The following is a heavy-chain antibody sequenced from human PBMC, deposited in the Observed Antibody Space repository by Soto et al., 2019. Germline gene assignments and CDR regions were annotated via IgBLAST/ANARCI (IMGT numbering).Heavy chain of an antibody. J-gene: IGHJ4*02. CDR3: AVDSSPRIAPFDY. D-gene: IGHD6-13*01. CDR2: ISGSGGST. Sequence: EVQLLESGGGLVQPGGSLRLSCAASGFTFSSYAMSWVRQAPGKGLEWVSVISGSGGSTYYADSVKGRFTTSRDNSKNTLYLQMNSLRAEDTAVYYCAVDSSPRIAPFDYWGQGTLVTVSS. V-gene: IGHV3-23*01. CDR1: GFTFSSYA.